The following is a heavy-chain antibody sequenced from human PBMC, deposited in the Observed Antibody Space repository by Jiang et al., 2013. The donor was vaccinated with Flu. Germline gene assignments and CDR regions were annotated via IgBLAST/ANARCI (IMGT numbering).Heavy chain of an antibody. J-gene: IGHJ4*02. V-gene: IGHV4-39*01. Sequence: NPSLKSRVTISMDKSKNQLSLDLNSVTAADTALYYCARQTTTPLSARYFDYWGQGALVTVSS. D-gene: IGHD1-1*01. CDR3: ARQTTTPLSARYFDY.